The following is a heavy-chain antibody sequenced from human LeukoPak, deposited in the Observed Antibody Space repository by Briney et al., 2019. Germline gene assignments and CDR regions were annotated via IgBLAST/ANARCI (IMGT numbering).Heavy chain of an antibody. CDR2: IWYDGSNN. CDR3: AKDDKYYDSSGYSDY. CDR1: GFTFSSYG. J-gene: IGHJ4*02. Sequence: GGSLRLSCAPSGFTFSSYGMHWVRQAPGKGLEWVAVIWYDGSNNYYADSVKGRFTISRDNSKNTLYLQMNSLRAEDTAVYYCAKDDKYYDSSGYSDYWGRGTLVTVSS. D-gene: IGHD3-22*01. V-gene: IGHV3-33*06.